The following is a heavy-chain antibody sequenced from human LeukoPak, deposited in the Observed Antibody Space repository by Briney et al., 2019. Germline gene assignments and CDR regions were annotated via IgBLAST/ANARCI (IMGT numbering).Heavy chain of an antibody. Sequence: PGGSLRLSCAASGFTFSSYGMHWVRQAPGKGLEWVAVIWYDGSNKYYADSVKGRFTISRDNSENTLHLQMNSLRAEDTAVYYCARDGIAVAGFVDYWGQGTLVTVSS. CDR3: ARDGIAVAGFVDY. CDR2: IWYDGSNK. V-gene: IGHV3-33*01. CDR1: GFTFSSYG. J-gene: IGHJ4*02. D-gene: IGHD6-19*01.